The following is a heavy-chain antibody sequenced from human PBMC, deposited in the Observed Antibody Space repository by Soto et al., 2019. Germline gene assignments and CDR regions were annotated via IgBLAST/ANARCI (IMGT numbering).Heavy chain of an antibody. D-gene: IGHD4-17*01. CDR3: ARPIDYGGNSMDY. J-gene: IGHJ4*02. Sequence: QVQLVESGGGVVQPGRFLRLSCAASGFTFSSYSMHWVRQAPGKGLDWVAVISRDGSNKYYSDSVKGRFTISRDNSKNTLYLQMNSLRAEDTAVYYCARPIDYGGNSMDYWGQGTLVTVSS. CDR2: ISRDGSNK. CDR1: GFTFSSYS. V-gene: IGHV3-30-3*01.